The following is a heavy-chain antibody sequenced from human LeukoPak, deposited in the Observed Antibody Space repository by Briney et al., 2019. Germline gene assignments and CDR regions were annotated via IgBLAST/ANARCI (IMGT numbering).Heavy chain of an antibody. CDR1: GYTFTSYD. D-gene: IGHD3-22*01. CDR2: MNPNSGNT. V-gene: IGHV1-8*01. J-gene: IGHJ4*02. CDR3: ARSYYYDSSGYYPANDY. Sequence: ASVKVSCKASGYTFTSYDINWVRQATGQGLEWMGWMNPNSGNTGYAQKFQGRVTMTRNTSISTAYMELSSLRSEDTAVYYCARSYYYDSSGYYPANDYWGQGTLVTVSS.